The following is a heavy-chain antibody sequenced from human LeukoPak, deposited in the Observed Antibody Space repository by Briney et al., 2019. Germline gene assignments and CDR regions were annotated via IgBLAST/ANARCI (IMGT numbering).Heavy chain of an antibody. J-gene: IGHJ6*02. CDR3: ARASRAVRTYYGMDV. CDR1: GYTFTSYD. D-gene: IGHD3-10*01. CDR2: MNPNSGNT. Sequence: GASVKVSCKASGYTFTSYDIDWVRQATGQGLEWMGWMNPNSGNTGYAQKFQGRVTMTRNTSISTAYMELSSLRSEDTAVYYCARASRAVRTYYGMDVWGQGTTVTVSS. V-gene: IGHV1-8*01.